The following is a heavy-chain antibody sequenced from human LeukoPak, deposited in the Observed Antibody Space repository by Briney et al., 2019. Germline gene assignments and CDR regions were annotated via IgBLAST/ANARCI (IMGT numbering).Heavy chain of an antibody. CDR2: ISSSSNYI. D-gene: IGHD2-2*01. V-gene: IGHV3-21*01. CDR3: ARDYAYAFDI. CDR1: GFSFSSYS. J-gene: IGHJ3*02. Sequence: PGGSLRLSCAASGFSFSSYSMNWVRQAPGKGLEWVSSISSSSNYIYYADSVKGRFTISRDNAKNSLYLQMNSLRDEDTAVYYCARDYAYAFDIWGQGTMVTVSS.